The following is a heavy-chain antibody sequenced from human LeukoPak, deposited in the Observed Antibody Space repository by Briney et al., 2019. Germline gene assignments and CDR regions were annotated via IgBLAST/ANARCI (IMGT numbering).Heavy chain of an antibody. CDR1: GGTFSFYA. V-gene: IGHV1-69*04. CDR2: IIPIPGMA. D-gene: IGHD3-10*01. CDR3: ARAVVVARGLMAYFDY. Sequence: SVKVSCKASGGTFSFYAINWVRQAPGQGLEWMGRIIPIPGMANYAQKFQGRVTITADSSTSTAYMEVSSLRSEDTAVYYCARAVVVARGLMAYFDYWGQGTLVTVAS. J-gene: IGHJ4*02.